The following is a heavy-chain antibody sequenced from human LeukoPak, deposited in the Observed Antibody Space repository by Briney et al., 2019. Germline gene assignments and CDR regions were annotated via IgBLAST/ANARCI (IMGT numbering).Heavy chain of an antibody. Sequence: PGGSLRLSCAASGFTFSSYAMSWVRQAPGKGLEWVSAISGSGGSTYYADSVKGRFTISRDNSKNTLYLQMNSLRAEDTAVYYCAKGGGDCSSTSCYGYFDYWGQGTLVTVSS. CDR2: ISGSGGST. D-gene: IGHD2-2*01. CDR3: AKGGGDCSSTSCYGYFDY. CDR1: GFTFSSYA. J-gene: IGHJ4*02. V-gene: IGHV3-23*01.